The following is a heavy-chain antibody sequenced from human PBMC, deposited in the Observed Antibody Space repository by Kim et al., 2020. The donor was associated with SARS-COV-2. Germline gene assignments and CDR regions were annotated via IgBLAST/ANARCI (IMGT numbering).Heavy chain of an antibody. Sequence: GESLKISCKVSQNTLTNYWIIWVRQTPGKGLEWMGRIDPSDSFTDYSPSYQGHVTISADKSISTAYLQWRRLEASDSAMYYCARRSPYKSTWYFWFDPWGQGTPVTVPS. D-gene: IGHD6-13*01. CDR1: QNTLTNYW. CDR2: IDPSDSFT. J-gene: IGHJ5*02. CDR3: ARRSPYKSTWYFWFDP. V-gene: IGHV5-10-1*01.